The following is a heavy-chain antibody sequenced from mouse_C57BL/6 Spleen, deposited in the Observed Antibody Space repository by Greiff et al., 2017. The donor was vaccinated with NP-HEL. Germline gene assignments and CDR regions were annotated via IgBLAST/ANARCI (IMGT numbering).Heavy chain of an antibody. Sequence: EVHLVESGGGLVKPGGSLKLSCAASGFTFSDYGMHWVRQAPEKGLEWVAYISSGSSTIYYADTVKGRFTISRDNAKNTLFLQMTSLEAEDTAMYYCTRNDGYYDGFAYWGKVTLVTVAA. CDR3: TRNDGYYDGFAY. J-gene: IGHJ3*01. D-gene: IGHD2-3*01. CDR1: GFTFSDYG. CDR2: ISSGSSTI. V-gene: IGHV5-17*01.